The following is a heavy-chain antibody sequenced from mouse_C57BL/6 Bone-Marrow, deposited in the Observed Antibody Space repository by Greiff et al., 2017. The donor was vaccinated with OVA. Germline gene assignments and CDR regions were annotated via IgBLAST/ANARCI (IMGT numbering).Heavy chain of an antibody. CDR3: ATTGSSYGYFDV. V-gene: IGHV3-6*01. CDR1: GYSITSGYY. J-gene: IGHJ1*03. CDR2: ISYDGSN. D-gene: IGHD1-1*01. Sequence: EVQLQESGPGLVKPSQSLSLTCSVTGYSITSGYYWNWIRQLPGNKLECMGYISYDGSNNYNPSLKNRISITRDTSKNQFFLKLNSVTTEDTATYYCATTGSSYGYFDVWGTGTTVTVSS.